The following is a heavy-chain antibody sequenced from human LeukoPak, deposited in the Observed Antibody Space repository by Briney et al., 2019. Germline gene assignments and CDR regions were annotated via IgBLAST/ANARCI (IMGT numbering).Heavy chain of an antibody. V-gene: IGHV3-7*01. CDR1: GFTFSSYW. D-gene: IGHD1-7*01. CDR2: IKQDGTEK. Sequence: GGSLRLSCAASGFTFSSYWMNWVRQAPGKGLEWVANIKQDGTEKYYVDSVKGRFTISRDNAKNSLYLQMNSLRAEDTAVYLCARESLVSGTTRGNYYYYGMDVWGQGSTVTVSS. CDR3: ARESLVSGTTRGNYYYYGMDV. J-gene: IGHJ6*02.